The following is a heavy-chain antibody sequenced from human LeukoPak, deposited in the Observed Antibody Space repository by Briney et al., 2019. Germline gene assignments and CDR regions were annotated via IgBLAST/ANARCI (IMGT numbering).Heavy chain of an antibody. CDR1: GYTFSSYV. V-gene: IGHV1-8*01. CDR3: TRETPSRYFDY. J-gene: IGHJ4*02. D-gene: IGHD4-23*01. Sequence: ASVKVSCKASGYTFSSYVIQWVRQATGQGLEWMGWMNPNSGKTGYAQKFQGRITITRNTSISTAYMELSSLRSEDTAVYYCTRETPSRYFDYWGQGTLVTVSS. CDR2: MNPNSGKT.